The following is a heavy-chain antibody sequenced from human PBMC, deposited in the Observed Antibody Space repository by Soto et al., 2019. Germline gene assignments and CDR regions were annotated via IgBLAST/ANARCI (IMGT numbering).Heavy chain of an antibody. CDR3: ARVVLTITRGAFDA. J-gene: IGHJ3*01. V-gene: IGHV4-4*02. CDR2: ISHSGTS. D-gene: IGHD3-9*01. CDR1: GGSISSSHW. Sequence: QVQLQASGPGLVKPSGTLSLTCAVSGGSISSSHWWTWVRQSPGKGLEYIGEISHSGTSNSNPSLKSRVTLSVDKSKNYFSLTLTSVTAADTAVYYCARVVLTITRGAFDAWGQGTLVIVSS.